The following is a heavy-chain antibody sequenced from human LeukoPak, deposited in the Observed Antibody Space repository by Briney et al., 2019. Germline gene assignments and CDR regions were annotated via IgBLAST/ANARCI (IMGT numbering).Heavy chain of an antibody. V-gene: IGHV4-4*02. CDR3: ARSYPAYAASFFAP. D-gene: IGHD2-2*01. CDR1: GGSISTNNW. J-gene: IGHJ5*02. Sequence: SGTLVLTCAVSGGSISTNNWFSWVRQAPGKGLEWIGEVYHTGGTNYNPSLKSRVTISVDRSKNQFSLNLNSVTAADTAVYYCARSYPAYAASFFAPWGQGALVTVS. CDR2: VYHTGGT.